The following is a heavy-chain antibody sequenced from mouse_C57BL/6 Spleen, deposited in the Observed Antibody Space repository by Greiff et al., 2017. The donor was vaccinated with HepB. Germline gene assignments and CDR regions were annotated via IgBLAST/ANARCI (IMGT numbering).Heavy chain of an antibody. CDR1: GYTFTSYW. Sequence: QVQLQQSGAELVMPGASVKLSCKASGYTFTSYWMHWVKQRPGQGLEWIGEIDPSDSYTNYNQKFKGKSTLTVDKSSSTAYMQLSSLTSEDSAVYYCARWGYGGFDYWGQGTTLTVSS. J-gene: IGHJ2*01. CDR3: ARWGYGGFDY. D-gene: IGHD1-1*01. CDR2: IDPSDSYT. V-gene: IGHV1-69*01.